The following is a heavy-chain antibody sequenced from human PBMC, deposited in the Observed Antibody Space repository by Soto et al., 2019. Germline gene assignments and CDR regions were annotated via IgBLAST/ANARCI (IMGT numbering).Heavy chain of an antibody. CDR3: ARQGGLRYFDWFPPLADY. D-gene: IGHD3-9*01. CDR2: IYYSGST. CDR1: GGSISSSSYY. Sequence: SETLSLTCTVSGGSISSSSYYWGWIRQPPGKGLEWIGSIYYSGSTYYNPSLKSRVTISVDTSKNQFSLKLSSVTAADTAVYYCARQGGLRYFDWFPPLADYWGQGTLVTVSS. J-gene: IGHJ4*02. V-gene: IGHV4-39*01.